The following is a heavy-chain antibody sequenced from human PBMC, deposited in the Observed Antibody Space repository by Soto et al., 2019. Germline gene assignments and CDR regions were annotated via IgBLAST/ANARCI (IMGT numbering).Heavy chain of an antibody. CDR2: IYSGGRT. V-gene: IGHV3-53*01. D-gene: IGHD5-18*01. CDR1: GLTVSSNY. J-gene: IGHJ4*02. CDR3: ARAIPRGYSYGSYYFDY. Sequence: GGSLRLFCAASGLTVSSNYMTWVRQAPGKGLEWVSVIYSGGRTYYADSVKGRFTISRDNSKNTLYLQMNSLRAEDTAVYYCARAIPRGYSYGSYYFDYWGQETLVPVSP.